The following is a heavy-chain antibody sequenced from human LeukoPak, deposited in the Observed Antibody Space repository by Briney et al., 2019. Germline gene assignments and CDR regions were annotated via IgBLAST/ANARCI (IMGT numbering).Heavy chain of an antibody. Sequence: ASVKVSCKTSGYTFSDYYIHWVRQAPGQGLEWMGWINPNSGETKSAQKFQGRVTMTGDTSISTDYMELRRGTSDDTAVYYCARDRDHSNTERGFDYWGQGTLVTVSS. CDR3: ARDRDHSNTERGFDY. CDR1: GYTFSDYY. CDR2: INPNSGET. D-gene: IGHD1-14*01. V-gene: IGHV1-2*02. J-gene: IGHJ4*02.